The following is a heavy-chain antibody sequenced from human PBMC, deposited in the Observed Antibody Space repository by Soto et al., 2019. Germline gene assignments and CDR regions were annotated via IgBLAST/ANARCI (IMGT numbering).Heavy chain of an antibody. J-gene: IGHJ4*02. Sequence: PSETLSLTCNVSGGSMNSFYWGWIRQPPGKGLEWIGSIYYSGSTYYNPSLKSRVTISVDTSKNQFSLKLSSVTAADTAVYYCARRDSGYDWAHDYWGQGTLVTVSS. V-gene: IGHV4-39*01. CDR1: GGSMNSFY. D-gene: IGHD5-12*01. CDR2: IYYSGST. CDR3: ARRDSGYDWAHDY.